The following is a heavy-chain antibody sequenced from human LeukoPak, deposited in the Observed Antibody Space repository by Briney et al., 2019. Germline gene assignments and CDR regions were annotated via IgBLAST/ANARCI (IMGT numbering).Heavy chain of an antibody. V-gene: IGHV1-8*03. Sequence: EASVKVSCKASGYTFTSYDINWVRQATGQGLEWMGWMNPNSGNTGYAQKFQGRVTITRNTSISTAYMELSSLRSEDTAVYYCARDPPQDYYDSSGYCPDAFDIWGQGTMVTVSS. J-gene: IGHJ3*02. D-gene: IGHD3-22*01. CDR2: MNPNSGNT. CDR1: GYTFTSYD. CDR3: ARDPPQDYYDSSGYCPDAFDI.